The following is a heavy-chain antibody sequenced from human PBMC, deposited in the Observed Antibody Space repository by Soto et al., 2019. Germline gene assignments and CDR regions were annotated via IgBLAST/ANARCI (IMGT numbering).Heavy chain of an antibody. Sequence: PGGSLRLSCVPSGFNYRDLAMSWVRQAPGKGLEWIASFSDNGHYTNVADSVKGRVTACRDNSKNTVSLQMSGLRAEDTAIYYCAKREVGYCSGDICYGALDYWGQGILVTVSS. V-gene: IGHV3-23*01. CDR2: FSDNGHYT. D-gene: IGHD2-15*01. CDR1: GFNYRDLA. J-gene: IGHJ4*02. CDR3: AKREVGYCSGDICYGALDY.